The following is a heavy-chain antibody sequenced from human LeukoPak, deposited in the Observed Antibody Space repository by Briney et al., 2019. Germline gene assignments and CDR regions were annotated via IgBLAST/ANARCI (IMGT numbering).Heavy chain of an antibody. J-gene: IGHJ6*03. CDR1: GYTFTSYY. Sequence: ASVKVSCKASGYTFTSYYMHWVRQAPGQGLEWMGIINPSGGSTSYAQKFQGRVTMTRDTSTSTVYMELSSLRSEDTAVYYCARDSGLRYFGDGDYEDYYYYMDVWGKGTTVTISS. D-gene: IGHD3-9*01. CDR2: INPSGGST. CDR3: ARDSGLRYFGDGDYEDYYYYMDV. V-gene: IGHV1-46*01.